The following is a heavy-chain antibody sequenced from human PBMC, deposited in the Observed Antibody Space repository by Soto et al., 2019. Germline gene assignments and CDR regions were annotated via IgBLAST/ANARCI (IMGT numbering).Heavy chain of an antibody. CDR2: ISYDGSNK. V-gene: IGHV3-30*18. CDR1: GFTFSSYG. Sequence: QVQLVESGGGVVQPGRSLRLSCAASGFTFSSYGMHWVRQAPGKGLEWVAVISYDGSNKYYADSVKGRFTISRDNSKNALYLQMNSLRAEDTAVYYCAKDAYGSGSYYNEYYYYMDLWGKGTTVTVSS. J-gene: IGHJ6*03. CDR3: AKDAYGSGSYYNEYYYYMDL. D-gene: IGHD3-10*01.